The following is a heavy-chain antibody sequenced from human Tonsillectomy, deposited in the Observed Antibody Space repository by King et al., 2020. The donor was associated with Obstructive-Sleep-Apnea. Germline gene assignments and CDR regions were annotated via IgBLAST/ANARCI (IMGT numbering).Heavy chain of an antibody. Sequence: VQLVESGGGLVQPGGSLRLSCAASGFTVSSNYMSWVRQAPGKGLEWVSVIYSGGRTLYPASVKGRFTISRDNSTNTLSLQMNSLRAEDTAVYYCARDSKTQLWWFDYWGQGTLVTVSS. CDR2: IYSGGRT. V-gene: IGHV3-66*01. J-gene: IGHJ4*02. CDR3: ARDSKTQLWWFDY. CDR1: GFTVSSNY. D-gene: IGHD2-8*02.